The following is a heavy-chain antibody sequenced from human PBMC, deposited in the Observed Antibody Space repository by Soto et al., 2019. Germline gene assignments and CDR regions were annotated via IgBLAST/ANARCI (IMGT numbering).Heavy chain of an antibody. V-gene: IGHV1-69*12. D-gene: IGHD2-2*01. CDR3: ARDRAGASSLNWFDP. J-gene: IGHJ5*02. CDR2: IIPIFGTA. Sequence: QVQLVQSGAEVKKPGSSVKVSCKASGGTFSSYAISWVRQAPGQGLEWMGGIIPIFGTANYAQKFQGRVTINADESTSTAYIELSSLRSEDTAVYYCARDRAGASSLNWFDPWGQGTLVTVSS. CDR1: GGTFSSYA.